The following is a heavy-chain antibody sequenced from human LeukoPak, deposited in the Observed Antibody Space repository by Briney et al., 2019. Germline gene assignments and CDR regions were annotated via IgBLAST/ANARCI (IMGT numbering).Heavy chain of an antibody. CDR3: ARNGGLADW. D-gene: IGHD2-8*01. Sequence: ASVKASCKASGYTFSNFDISWVRQATGQGLEWMGWMNPNSGNTGYAGKFQGRIAMTRDTSINIAYMELSSLASGDTAVYYCARNGGLADWWGQGTLVTVSS. CDR2: MNPNSGNT. V-gene: IGHV1-8*01. J-gene: IGHJ4*02. CDR1: GYTFSNFD.